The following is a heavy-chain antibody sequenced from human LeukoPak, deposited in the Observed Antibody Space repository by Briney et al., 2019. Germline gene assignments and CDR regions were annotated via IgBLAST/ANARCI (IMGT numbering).Heavy chain of an antibody. V-gene: IGHV1-46*01. D-gene: IGHD2-2*02. CDR1: GYTFTSYY. CDR2: INPSGGST. J-gene: IGHJ4*02. CDR3: ARQVVPAAIPRYYFDY. Sequence: ASVKVSCKASGYTFTSYYMHWVRQAPGQGLEWMGIINPSGGSTSYAQKFQGRVTMTRDTSTSTAYMELRSLRSDDTAVYYCARQVVPAAIPRYYFDYWGQGTLVTVSS.